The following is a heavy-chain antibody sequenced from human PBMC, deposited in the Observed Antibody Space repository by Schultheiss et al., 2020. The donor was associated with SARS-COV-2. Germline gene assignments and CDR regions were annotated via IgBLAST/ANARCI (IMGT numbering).Heavy chain of an antibody. J-gene: IGHJ5*02. CDR2: IYYSGST. CDR1: GGSFSGYY. Sequence: SQTLSLTCAVYGGSFSGYYWSWIRQPPGKGLEWIGYIYYSGSTNYNPSLKSRVTISVDTSKNQFSLKLSSVTAADTAVYYCARLDIPNWFDPWGQGTLVTVSS. CDR3: ARLDIPNWFDP. V-gene: IGHV4-34*09. D-gene: IGHD2-15*01.